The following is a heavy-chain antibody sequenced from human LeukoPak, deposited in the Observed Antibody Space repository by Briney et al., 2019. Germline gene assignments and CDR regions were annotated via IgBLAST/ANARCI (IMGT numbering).Heavy chain of an antibody. CDR1: GYTFTGYY. D-gene: IGHD3-10*01. Sequence: GASVKVSCKASGYTFTGYYMHWVRQAPGQGREWMGWINPNSGGTNYAQKFQGRVTMTRDTSISTAYMELSRLRSDDTGVYYCARDLLWFGELGNNWFDPWGQGTLVTVSS. V-gene: IGHV1-2*02. CDR2: INPNSGGT. CDR3: ARDLLWFGELGNNWFDP. J-gene: IGHJ5*02.